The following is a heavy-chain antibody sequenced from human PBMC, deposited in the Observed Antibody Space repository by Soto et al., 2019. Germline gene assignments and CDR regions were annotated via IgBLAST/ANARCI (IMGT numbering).Heavy chain of an antibody. CDR2: IKQDGSEK. D-gene: IGHD2-2*01. J-gene: IGHJ4*02. Sequence: PGGSLRLSCAASGFTFTGSWMNWVRQAPGKGLEWVANIKQDGSEKYYVDSVKGRFTISRDNAKNSLYLQMNSLRAEDTAIYYCTRISRSEVGDFWGQGTLVTVYS. CDR1: GFTFTGSW. V-gene: IGHV3-7*01. CDR3: TRISRSEVGDF.